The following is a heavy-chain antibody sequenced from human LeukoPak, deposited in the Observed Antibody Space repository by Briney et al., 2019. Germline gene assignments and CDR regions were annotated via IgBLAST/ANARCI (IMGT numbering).Heavy chain of an antibody. J-gene: IGHJ4*02. V-gene: IGHV1-2*02. CDR3: ARGDYGGNSDY. CDR2: INPNTGGT. Sequence: GASVKVSCKASGYTFTGYYMHWVRQAPGQGLEWMGWINPNTGGTNYAQNFQGRVTMTRDTSISTAYMELSRLRSDDTAVYYCARGDYGGNSDYRGQGTLVTVSS. CDR1: GYTFTGYY. D-gene: IGHD4-23*01.